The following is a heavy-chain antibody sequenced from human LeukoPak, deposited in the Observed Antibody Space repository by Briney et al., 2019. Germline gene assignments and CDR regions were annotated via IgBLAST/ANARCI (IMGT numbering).Heavy chain of an antibody. CDR3: ARWYCSSGTCYYLDY. D-gene: IGHD2-2*01. CDR2: IYYSGNT. V-gene: IGHV4-59*01. CDR1: GGSINSYY. J-gene: IGHJ4*01. Sequence: SETLSLTCTVSGGSINSYYWSWTRQPPGRGLEYIGHIYYSGNTDYNPSLKSRVTISVDTSKNQFSLNLNSLTAADTAVYYCARWYCSSGTCYYLDYWGHGTLVTVSS.